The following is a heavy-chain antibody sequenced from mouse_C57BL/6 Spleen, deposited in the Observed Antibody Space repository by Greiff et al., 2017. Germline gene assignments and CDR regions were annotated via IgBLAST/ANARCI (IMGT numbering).Heavy chain of an antibody. CDR2: IYPGDGDT. V-gene: IGHV1-82*01. Sequence: VKLVESGPELVKPGASVKISCKASGYAFRSSWMNWVKQRPGKGLEWIGRIYPGDGDTNYNGKFKGKAKLTADKSSSTAYMQLSSLTSEDSAVYFCARDRDGNLFAYWGQGTLVTVSA. D-gene: IGHD2-1*01. CDR1: GYAFRSSW. J-gene: IGHJ3*01. CDR3: ARDRDGNLFAY.